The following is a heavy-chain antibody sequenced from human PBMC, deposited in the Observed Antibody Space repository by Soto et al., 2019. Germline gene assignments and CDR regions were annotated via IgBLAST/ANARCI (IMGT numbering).Heavy chain of an antibody. V-gene: IGHV3-15*07. Sequence: GSLRLSCAASGFTFSNAWMNWVRQAPGKGLEWVGRIKSKTDGGTTDYAAPVKGRFTISRDDSKNTLYLQMNSLKTEDTAVYYCTTDWPYYDILTGYQGGLWYGMDVWGQGTTVTVSS. J-gene: IGHJ6*02. D-gene: IGHD3-9*01. CDR2: IKSKTDGGTT. CDR3: TTDWPYYDILTGYQGGLWYGMDV. CDR1: GFTFSNAW.